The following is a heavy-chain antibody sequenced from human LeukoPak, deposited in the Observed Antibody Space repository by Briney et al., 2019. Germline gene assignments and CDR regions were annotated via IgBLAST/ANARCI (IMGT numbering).Heavy chain of an antibody. V-gene: IGHV4-39*07. CDR2: IYYNGNT. J-gene: IGHJ4*02. D-gene: IGHD2-21*01. CDR3: ARSFYIVGLFDY. Sequence: SETLSLTCTVSGGSISTDNCYWGWIRQPPGKGLEWIGSIYYNGNTYYNPSLKSRVTISVDTSKNQFSLKLSSVTAADTAVYYCARSFYIVGLFDYWGQGTLVTVSS. CDR1: GGSISTDNCY.